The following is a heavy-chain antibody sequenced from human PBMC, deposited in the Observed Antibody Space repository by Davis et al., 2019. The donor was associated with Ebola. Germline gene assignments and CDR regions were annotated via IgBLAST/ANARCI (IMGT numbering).Heavy chain of an antibody. D-gene: IGHD2-15*01. CDR1: GYSFTSYW. J-gene: IGHJ5*02. V-gene: IGHV5-51*01. Sequence: GESLKISCKGSGYSFTSYWIAWVRQLPGKGLECMWIIYPGDSDTRYSPSFQGQVTISADKSISTAYLQWSSLKASDTAMFYCARRGYCSGGSCTNWFEPWGQGTLVTVSS. CDR2: IYPGDSDT. CDR3: ARRGYCSGGSCTNWFEP.